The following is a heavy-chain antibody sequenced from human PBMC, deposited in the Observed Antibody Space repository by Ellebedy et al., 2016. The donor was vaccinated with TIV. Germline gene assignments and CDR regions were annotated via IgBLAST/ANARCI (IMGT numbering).Heavy chain of an antibody. CDR3: ARVFLNDAFDI. Sequence: MPSETLSFTCTVSGGSISSYYWSWIRQPAGKGLEWLGRIYTSGSTNFNPSLKSRVTMSVDTSKNQFSLKLSSVTAADTAVYYCARVFLNDAFDIWGQGTMVTVSA. V-gene: IGHV4-4*07. CDR1: GGSISSYY. CDR2: IYTSGST. J-gene: IGHJ3*02.